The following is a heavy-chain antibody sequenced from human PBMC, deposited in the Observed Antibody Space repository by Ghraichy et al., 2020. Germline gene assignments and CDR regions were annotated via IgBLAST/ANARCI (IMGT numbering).Heavy chain of an antibody. CDR1: GFTFSSYG. D-gene: IGHD3-16*01. CDR3: ASGPLRYLMDV. V-gene: IGHV3-23*01. Sequence: GGSLRLSCAASGFTFSSYGMSWVRQAPGKGLEWVSSISAGGESTNYADSVKGRFTISRDNSKNTLYQQMNSLGAGDTAVYYCASGPLRYLMDVWGQGTTVIVSS. J-gene: IGHJ6*02. CDR2: ISAGGEST.